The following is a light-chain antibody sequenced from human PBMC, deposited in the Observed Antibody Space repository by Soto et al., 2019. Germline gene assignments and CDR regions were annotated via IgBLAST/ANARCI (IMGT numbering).Light chain of an antibody. V-gene: IGLV2-14*01. CDR1: SSDVGGYNY. CDR3: SSYTSSRAYV. J-gene: IGLJ1*01. CDR2: EVS. Sequence: QSTLTQPASVSGYPGQSITISCTGTSSDVGGYNYVSWYQQHSGKAPKLMIHEVSNRPSGVSNRFSGSKSGNTASLTISGLQAEDEADYYCSSYTSSRAYVFGIGTKVTVL.